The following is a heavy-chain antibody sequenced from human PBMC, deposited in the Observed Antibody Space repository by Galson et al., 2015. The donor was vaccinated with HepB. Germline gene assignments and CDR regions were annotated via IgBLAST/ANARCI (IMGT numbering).Heavy chain of an antibody. V-gene: IGHV4-34*01. Sequence: ETLSLTCAVYGGSLSGYYWSWIRQPPGKGLEWIGEINHSGSTNYNPSLKSRVTISVDTSKNQFSLKLSSVTAADTAVYYCARGQGEMATMGSLGYWGQGTLVTVSS. CDR2: INHSGST. CDR3: ARGQGEMATMGSLGY. D-gene: IGHD5-24*01. J-gene: IGHJ4*02. CDR1: GGSLSGYY.